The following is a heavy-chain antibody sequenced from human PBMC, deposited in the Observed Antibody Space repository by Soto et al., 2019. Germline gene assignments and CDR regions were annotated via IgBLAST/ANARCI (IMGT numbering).Heavy chain of an antibody. V-gene: IGHV4-39*01. CDR3: ARAYGDYVFDY. CDR2: IYYRGNT. D-gene: IGHD4-17*01. Sequence: PSETLSLTCTVSGGSISSSRYYWGWIRQPPGKGLEWIGSIYYRGNTYYNPSLKSRVTISVDTSKNQFSLKLSSVTAADTAVYYCARAYGDYVFDYWGQGTLVTVS. J-gene: IGHJ4*02. CDR1: GGSISSSRYY.